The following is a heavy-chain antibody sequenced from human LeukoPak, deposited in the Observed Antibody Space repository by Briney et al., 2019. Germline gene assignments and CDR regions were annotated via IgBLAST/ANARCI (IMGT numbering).Heavy chain of an antibody. Sequence: GGSLRLSCAASGFTFSSYGMHWVRQAPGKGLEWVAVIWYDGSNKYYADSVKGRFTISRDNSKNTLYLQMNSLRAEDTAVYYCARVAVAGKGEYYFDYWGQGTLVTVSS. V-gene: IGHV3-33*01. CDR1: GFTFSSYG. CDR3: ARVAVAGKGEYYFDY. J-gene: IGHJ4*02. D-gene: IGHD6-19*01. CDR2: IWYDGSNK.